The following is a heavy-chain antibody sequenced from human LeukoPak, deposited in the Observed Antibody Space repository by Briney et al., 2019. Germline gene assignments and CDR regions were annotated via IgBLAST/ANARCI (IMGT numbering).Heavy chain of an antibody. V-gene: IGHV3-48*01. CDR2: ISSSSSTI. J-gene: IGHJ4*02. D-gene: IGHD3-22*01. CDR3: ARGAYYYED. Sequence: GGSLRLSCAASGFTFSSYGMHWVRQAPGKGLEWVSYISSSSSTIYYADSVKGRFTISRDNAKNSLYLQMNSLRAEDTAVYYCARGAYYYEDWGQGTLVTVSS. CDR1: GFTFSSYG.